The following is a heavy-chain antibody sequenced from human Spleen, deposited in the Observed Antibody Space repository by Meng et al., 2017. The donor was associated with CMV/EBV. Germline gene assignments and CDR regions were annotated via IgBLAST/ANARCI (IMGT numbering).Heavy chain of an antibody. V-gene: IGHV3-53*01. J-gene: IGHJ5*02. CDR1: DFSVTSNY. CDR2: IYPGSGGDT. Sequence: GESLKISCAASDFSVTSNYMSWVRQAPGKGLEWVSVIYPGSGGDTYYADSVKGRFSTSRDESKNIFYLHMSSLRTDDTAVYYCTSLALTWGQGTLVTVSS. CDR3: TSLALT. D-gene: IGHD4/OR15-4a*01.